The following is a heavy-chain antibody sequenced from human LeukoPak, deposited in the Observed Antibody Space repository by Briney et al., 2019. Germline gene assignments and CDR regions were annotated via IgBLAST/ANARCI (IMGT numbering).Heavy chain of an antibody. Sequence: PGGSLRLSCAASGFTFSSYGMSWVRQALGKGLEWVSAILDSGSTYYADSVKGRFTISRDNAKNSLYLQMNSLRAEDTAVYYCARTGSWDAFDIWGQGTMVTVSS. CDR2: ILDSGST. CDR1: GFTFSSYG. J-gene: IGHJ3*02. D-gene: IGHD3-10*01. V-gene: IGHV3-23*01. CDR3: ARTGSWDAFDI.